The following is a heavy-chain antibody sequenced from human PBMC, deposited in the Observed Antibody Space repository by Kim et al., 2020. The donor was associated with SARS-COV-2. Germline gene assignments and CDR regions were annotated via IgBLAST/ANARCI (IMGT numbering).Heavy chain of an antibody. D-gene: IGHD2-21*02. V-gene: IGHV3-74*01. J-gene: IGHJ6*02. CDR3: ARDCGGDCYSNYYGMDV. Sequence: KGRFTISRDNAKNTLYLQMSSLRAEDTAVYYCARDCGGDCYSNYYGMDVWGQGTTVTVSS.